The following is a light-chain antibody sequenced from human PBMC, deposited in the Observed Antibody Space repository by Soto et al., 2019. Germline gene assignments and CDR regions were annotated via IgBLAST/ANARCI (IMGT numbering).Light chain of an antibody. J-gene: IGKJ1*01. V-gene: IGKV3-20*01. CDR1: QSVSSSY. CDR3: QQYNIWPLWT. Sequence: EIVLTQSPGTLSLSPGERGTLSCRASQSVSSSYLAWYQQKPGQAPRLLMYGTSTRATGTPDRFSGSGSGTDFTLTISSLQSEDFAVYFCQQYNIWPLWTFGQGTKVDIK. CDR2: GTS.